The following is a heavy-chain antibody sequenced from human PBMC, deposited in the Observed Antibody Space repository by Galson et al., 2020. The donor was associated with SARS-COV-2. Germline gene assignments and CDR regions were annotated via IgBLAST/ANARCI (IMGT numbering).Heavy chain of an antibody. CDR1: GFTFSSYA. J-gene: IGHJ6*03. Sequence: GGSLRLSCAASGFTFSSYAMSWVRQAPGKGLEWVSAISGSGGSTYYADSVKGRFTISRDNSKNTLYLQMNSLRAEDTAVYYCAKRADTYYDFWSGHPGYYYMDVWGKGTTVTVSS. D-gene: IGHD3-3*01. V-gene: IGHV3-23*01. CDR3: AKRADTYYDFWSGHPGYYYMDV. CDR2: ISGSGGST.